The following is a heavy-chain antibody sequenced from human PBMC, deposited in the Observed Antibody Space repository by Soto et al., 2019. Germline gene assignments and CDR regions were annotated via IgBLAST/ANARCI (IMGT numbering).Heavy chain of an antibody. V-gene: IGHV1-69*06. CDR1: GGTFSSYA. J-gene: IGHJ6*02. CDR3: ARPRSITIFEPYYYGMDV. Sequence: QVQLVQSGAEVKKPGSSVKVSCKASGGTFSSYAISWVRQAPGQGLEWMGGIIPIFGTANYAQKFQGRVTITADKSTSTAYMELSSLRSEDTAVYYCARPRSITIFEPYYYGMDVWGQGTTVTVSS. D-gene: IGHD3-3*01. CDR2: IIPIFGTA.